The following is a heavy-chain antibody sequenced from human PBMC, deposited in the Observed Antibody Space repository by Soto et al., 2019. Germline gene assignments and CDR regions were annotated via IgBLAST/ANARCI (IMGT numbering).Heavy chain of an antibody. CDR2: ISAYNGNT. CDR3: ARDLEYDFSSAAFDI. Sequence: ASVKVSCKASGYTFTSYGISWVRQAPGQGLEWMGWISAYNGNTNYAQKLQGRVTMTTDTSTSTAYMELRSLRSDDTAVYYCARDLEYDFSSAAFDIWGQGTMVTVSS. V-gene: IGHV1-18*01. CDR1: GYTFTSYG. J-gene: IGHJ3*02. D-gene: IGHD3-3*01.